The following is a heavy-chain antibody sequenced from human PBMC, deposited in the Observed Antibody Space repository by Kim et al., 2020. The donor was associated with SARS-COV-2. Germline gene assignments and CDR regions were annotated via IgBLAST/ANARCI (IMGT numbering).Heavy chain of an antibody. CDR1: GFTFGDYA. CDR2: IRSKAYGGTT. D-gene: IGHD5-12*01. Sequence: GGSLRLSCTASGFTFGDYAMSWFRQAPGKGLEWVGFIRSKAYGGTTEYAASVKGRFTISRDDSKSIAYLQMNSLKTEDTAVYYCTLVLQRWLQRRGGFVYWGQGTLVTVSS. CDR3: TLVLQRWLQRRGGFVY. J-gene: IGHJ4*02. V-gene: IGHV3-49*03.